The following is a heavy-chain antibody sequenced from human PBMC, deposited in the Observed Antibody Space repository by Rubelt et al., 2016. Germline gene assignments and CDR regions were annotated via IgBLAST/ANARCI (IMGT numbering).Heavy chain of an antibody. CDR1: GGSISSGGYY. V-gene: IGHV4-31*02. CDR2: IYYSGST. D-gene: IGHD2-15*01. J-gene: IGHJ4*02. CDR3: ARGRGSLFDY. Sequence: GGSISSGGYYWSWIRQHPGKGLEWIGYIYYSGSTNYNPSLKSRVTISVDTSKNQFSLTLSSVTAADTAVYYCARGRGSLFDYWGQGTLVTVSA.